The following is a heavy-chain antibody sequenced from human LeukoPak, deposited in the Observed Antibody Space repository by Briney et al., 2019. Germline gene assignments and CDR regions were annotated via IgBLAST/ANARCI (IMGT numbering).Heavy chain of an antibody. D-gene: IGHD3-10*01. CDR3: ARDHGSGSYSPLGFDY. J-gene: IGHJ4*02. V-gene: IGHV3-9*03. Sequence: PGRSLRLSCAASGFTFDDYAMHWVWQAPGKGLEWVSGISWNSGSIGYADSVKGRFTISRDNAKNSLYLQMNSLRAEDMALYYCARDHGSGSYSPLGFDYWGQGTLVTVSS. CDR2: ISWNSGSI. CDR1: GFTFDDYA.